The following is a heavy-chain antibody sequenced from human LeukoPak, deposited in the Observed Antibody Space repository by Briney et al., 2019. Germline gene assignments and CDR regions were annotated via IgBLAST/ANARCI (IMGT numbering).Heavy chain of an antibody. CDR3: AKVGPPGGSVAYSDH. D-gene: IGHD2-15*01. J-gene: IGHJ4*02. CDR2: ISALNGET. CDR1: GYTFTNYG. V-gene: IGHV1-18*01. Sequence: ASVKVSCKASGYTFTNYGISWVRQAPGQGLEWVGCISALNGETYYAQKLQSSVSLSTDTSTSTIYMELRSLRSDDTAIYYCAKVGPPGGSVAYSDHCGQGTLVTVSS.